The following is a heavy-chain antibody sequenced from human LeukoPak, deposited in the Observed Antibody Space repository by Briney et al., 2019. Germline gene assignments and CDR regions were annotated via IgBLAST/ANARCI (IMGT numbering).Heavy chain of an antibody. V-gene: IGHV5-51*01. CDR1: GYSFSSYW. Sequence: GESLKISCQGSGYSFSSYWIVWVRQMSGKGLEWMGIIYPGDSDIKYSPSFQGQVTVSADKSTSTAYLQWSSLKASDTAMYYCARLREPGFHFDYWGQGALVTVPS. D-gene: IGHD1-14*01. CDR2: IYPGDSDI. CDR3: ARLREPGFHFDY. J-gene: IGHJ4*02.